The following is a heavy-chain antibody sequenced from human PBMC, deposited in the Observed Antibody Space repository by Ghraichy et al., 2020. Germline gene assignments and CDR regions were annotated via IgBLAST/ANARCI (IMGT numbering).Heavy chain of an antibody. J-gene: IGHJ4*02. CDR1: GFTFSTYC. Sequence: GGSLRLSCVASGFTFSTYCMHWVRQAPGKGLEWVAHIKDDGSEKYYVDSVRGRFTISRDNAKNSLYLQMNSLRAEDTAVYYCARDYPPNMLPLDYWGQGTLVTVSS. D-gene: IGHD2-8*01. CDR3: ARDYPPNMLPLDY. V-gene: IGHV3-7*01. CDR2: IKDDGSEK.